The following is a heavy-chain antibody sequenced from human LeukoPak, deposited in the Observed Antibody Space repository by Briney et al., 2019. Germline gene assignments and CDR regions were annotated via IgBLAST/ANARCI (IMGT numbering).Heavy chain of an antibody. D-gene: IGHD3-10*01. V-gene: IGHV4-59*12. J-gene: IGHJ4*02. CDR2: IYYSGST. Sequence: SETLSLTCTVSGGSISSYYWSWIRQPPGKGLEWIGYIYYSGSTSYNPSLKSRVTISVDTSKNQFSLKLSSVTAADTAVYYCARRRRLLWFGELSWDYWGQGTLVTVSS. CDR3: ARRRRLLWFGELSWDY. CDR1: GGSISSYY.